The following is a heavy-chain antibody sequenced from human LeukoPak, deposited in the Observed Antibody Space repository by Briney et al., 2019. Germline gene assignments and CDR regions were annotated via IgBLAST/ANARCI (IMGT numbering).Heavy chain of an antibody. V-gene: IGHV1-18*01. CDR2: ISAYNGNT. J-gene: IGHJ3*02. CDR3: ASLEWFDAFDI. CDR1: GATFSGYA. D-gene: IGHD3-3*01. Sequence: ASVKLSCKASGATFSGYAISWVRQAPGQGLEWMGWISAYNGNTNSAQKLQGRVTMTTDTSTTTAYMELRSLRSDDTAVYYCASLEWFDAFDIWGQGTMVTVSS.